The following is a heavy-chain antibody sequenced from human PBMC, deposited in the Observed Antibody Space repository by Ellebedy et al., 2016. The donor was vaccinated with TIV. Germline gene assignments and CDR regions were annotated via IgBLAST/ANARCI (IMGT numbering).Heavy chain of an antibody. D-gene: IGHD4-23*01. CDR3: AKDRSGNSGY. V-gene: IGHV3-33*06. CDR2: IWYDGSNK. J-gene: IGHJ4*02. Sequence: GGSLRLXXAASGFTFSSYGMHWVRQAPGKGLEWVAVIWYDGSNKYYADSVEGRFTISRDNSKNTLYLQMNSLRAEDTAVYYCAKDRSGNSGYWGQGTLVTVSS. CDR1: GFTFSSYG.